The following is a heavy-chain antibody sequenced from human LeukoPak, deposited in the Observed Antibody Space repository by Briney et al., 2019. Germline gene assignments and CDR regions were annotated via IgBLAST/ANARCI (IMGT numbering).Heavy chain of an antibody. CDR3: ATYRQVLLPFES. J-gene: IGHJ4*02. Sequence: GGSLRLSCAASEFTFSDYAMHWVRQAPGKGLEWVSYISSSDNTIYYADSVRGRFTISRDNSKSTLSLQMNSLRAEDTAIYYCATYRQVLLPFESWGQGTLVTVSS. D-gene: IGHD2-8*02. CDR2: ISSSDNTI. V-gene: IGHV3-11*01. CDR1: EFTFSDYA.